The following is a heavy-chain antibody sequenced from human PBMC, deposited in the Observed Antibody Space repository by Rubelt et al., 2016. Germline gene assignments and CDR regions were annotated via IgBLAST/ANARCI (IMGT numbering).Heavy chain of an antibody. J-gene: IGHJ4*02. CDR2: INHSGST. CDR1: GGSFSGYY. V-gene: IGHV4-34*01. Sequence: QVQLQQWGAGLLKPSETLSLTCAVYGGSFSGYYWSWIRQPPGKGLEWIGEINHSGSTNYNPSLKSRVTISVDTSKNQFSLKLSSVTAADTAVYYCARMGYSSSSYWGQGTLVTVSS. CDR3: ARMGYSSSSY. D-gene: IGHD6-6*01.